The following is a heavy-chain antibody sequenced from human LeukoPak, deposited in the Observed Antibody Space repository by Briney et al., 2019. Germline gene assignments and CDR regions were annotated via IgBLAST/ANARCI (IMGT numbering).Heavy chain of an antibody. CDR3: VRTEWGSDRSSFIY. Sequence: SETLSLTSADSGGSITSSYWSCIRQPPGKGLEWIGYIYHSGGTTYSPSLKSRVTISLDTSKSQFSLKLTSVTAADTAVYYCVRTEWGSDRSSFIYWGQGTLVTVSS. CDR2: IYHSGGT. J-gene: IGHJ4*02. V-gene: IGHV4-59*08. CDR1: GGSITSSY. D-gene: IGHD3-16*02.